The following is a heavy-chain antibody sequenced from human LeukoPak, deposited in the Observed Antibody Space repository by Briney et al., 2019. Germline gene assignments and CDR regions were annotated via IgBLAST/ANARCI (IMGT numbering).Heavy chain of an antibody. J-gene: IGHJ4*02. CDR3: ARAVTLGNLYYFDY. Sequence: SVKVSCKASGGTFSSYAISWVRQAPGQGLEWMGRIIPIFGIANYAQKFQGRVTITADKPTSTAYMELSSLRSEDTAVYYCARAVTLGNLYYFDYWGQGTLVTVSS. D-gene: IGHD3-16*01. V-gene: IGHV1-69*04. CDR1: GGTFSSYA. CDR2: IIPIFGIA.